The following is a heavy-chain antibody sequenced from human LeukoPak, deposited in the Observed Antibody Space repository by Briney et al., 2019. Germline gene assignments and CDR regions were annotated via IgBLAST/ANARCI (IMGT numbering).Heavy chain of an antibody. CDR1: GFTFTNYA. V-gene: IGHV3-30*04. CDR2: IRYDGSKK. D-gene: IGHD3-3*01. Sequence: PGGSLRLSCAASGFTFTNYAMHWVRQAPGKGLEWVAVIRYDGSKKYYADSVKGRFTISRENSKNRVSLKINSLSAEDAAVYYCASGERFLEGGAFDIWGQGTMVTVSS. J-gene: IGHJ3*02. CDR3: ASGERFLEGGAFDI.